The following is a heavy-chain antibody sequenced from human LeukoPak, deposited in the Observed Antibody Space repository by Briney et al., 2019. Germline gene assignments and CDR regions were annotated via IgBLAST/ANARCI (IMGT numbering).Heavy chain of an antibody. CDR3: AKSVAIGFDI. D-gene: IGHD5-12*01. Sequence: GGSLRLSCVASGFTFSDYIMDWVRQAPGKGLEWVSTVTGSGITTSYAASVKGRFTISRDNSKNTLYLQMNSLRAEDTAVYYCAKSVAIGFDIWGQGTMVTVSS. CDR2: VTGSGITT. V-gene: IGHV3-23*01. J-gene: IGHJ3*02. CDR1: GFTFSDYI.